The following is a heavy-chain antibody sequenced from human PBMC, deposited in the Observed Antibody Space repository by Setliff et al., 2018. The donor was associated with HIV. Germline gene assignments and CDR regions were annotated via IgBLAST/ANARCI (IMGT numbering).Heavy chain of an antibody. CDR1: GGTFSSYA. D-gene: IGHD3-3*01. J-gene: IGHJ4*02. Sequence: ASVKVSCKASGGTFSSYAINWVRQAPGQGLELMGWINTATGSPRFAQGFRGRFGFSLDASVTTTYLHINNLEAADSAIYYCARDGADYNFRSGTHPFDIWGQGTLVTVSS. CDR2: INTATGSP. V-gene: IGHV7-4-1*02. CDR3: ARDGADYNFRSGTHPFDI.